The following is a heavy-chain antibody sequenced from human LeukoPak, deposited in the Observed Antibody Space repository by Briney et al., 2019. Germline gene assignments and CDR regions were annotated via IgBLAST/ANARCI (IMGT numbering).Heavy chain of an antibody. CDR3: AKGSSDARPYFFDY. CDR1: GFTFSSYA. D-gene: IGHD2-21*01. CDR2: ISGSGAST. Sequence: PGGSLRLSCAASGFTFSSYAMSWVRQAPGKGLEWVSAISGSGASTFHADSVKGRFTISRDNSRTTLFLQMSSLRAEDTAIYYCAKGSSDARPYFFDYWGQGTLVTVSS. V-gene: IGHV3-23*01. J-gene: IGHJ4*02.